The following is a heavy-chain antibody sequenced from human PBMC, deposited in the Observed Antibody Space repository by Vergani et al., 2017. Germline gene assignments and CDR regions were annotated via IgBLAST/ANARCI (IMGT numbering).Heavy chain of an antibody. V-gene: IGHV1-46*03. CDR3: ATYYYDSSGQYYFEY. J-gene: IGHJ4*02. CDR1: GYTFTSYY. D-gene: IGHD3-22*01. Sequence: QVQLVQSGAEVKKPGSSVKVSCKASGYTFTSYYMHWVRQAPGQGLEWMGIINPSGGSTSYAQKFQGRVTMTRDTSTSTVYMELSSLRSEDTAVYYCATYYYDSSGQYYFEYWGQGTLVTVSS. CDR2: INPSGGST.